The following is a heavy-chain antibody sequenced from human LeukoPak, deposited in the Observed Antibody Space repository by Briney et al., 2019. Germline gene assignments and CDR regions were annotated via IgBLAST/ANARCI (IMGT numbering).Heavy chain of an antibody. D-gene: IGHD6-13*01. Sequence: PSQTLSLTCTVSGFSISSGGYYWRWLRQHPGKGLEWIGYIYYSGSTYCNPSLKSRITISVDTSKNQFSLKLSSVTAADTAVYYCARVAAGHFDYWGQGTLVTVSS. CDR1: GFSISSGGYY. CDR3: ARVAAGHFDY. J-gene: IGHJ4*02. V-gene: IGHV4-31*03. CDR2: IYYSGST.